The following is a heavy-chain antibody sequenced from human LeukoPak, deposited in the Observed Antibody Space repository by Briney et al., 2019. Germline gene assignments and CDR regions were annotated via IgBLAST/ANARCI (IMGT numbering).Heavy chain of an antibody. J-gene: IGHJ5*02. CDR3: ARDRAEGGGYWFDP. V-gene: IGHV4-59*02. CDR2: IYYSGST. CDR1: GGSVNNYD. Sequence: SETLSLTCTVSGGSVNNYDWSWIRQPPGQGLEYIGYIYYSGSTNYNPSLKSRVTISVDTSKNQFSLNLKSVTAADTAVYYCARDRAEGGGYWFDPWGQGTLVTVSS. D-gene: IGHD5-12*01.